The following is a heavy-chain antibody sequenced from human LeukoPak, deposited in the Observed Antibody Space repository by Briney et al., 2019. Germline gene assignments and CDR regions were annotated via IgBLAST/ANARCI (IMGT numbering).Heavy chain of an antibody. J-gene: IGHJ1*01. CDR3: AKGTNYYDSSEYFQH. Sequence: GGSLRLSCVASGFTFSNYWMHWVRQAPGKGLEWVSGISWNSGSIGYADSVKGRFTISRDNAKNSLYLQMNSLRAEDTALYYCAKGTNYYDSSEYFQHWGQGTLVTVSS. CDR2: ISWNSGSI. CDR1: GFTFSNYW. D-gene: IGHD3-22*01. V-gene: IGHV3-9*01.